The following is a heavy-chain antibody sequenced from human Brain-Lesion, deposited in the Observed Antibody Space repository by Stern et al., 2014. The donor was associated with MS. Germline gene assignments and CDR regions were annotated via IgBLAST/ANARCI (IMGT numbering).Heavy chain of an antibody. Sequence: VQLVESGPGLVKPSQTLSLSCTVSGGSISSGGYYWSWIRQPAGKGLEWIGRIFNSGRTSHNPSLTSRVTISIDTPKNQFSLRLNSMTAADTAVYYCARGRVVPGFQYYATDVWGQGTTVIVSS. CDR2: IFNSGRT. V-gene: IGHV4-61*02. J-gene: IGHJ6*02. D-gene: IGHD2-2*01. CDR3: ARGRVVPGFQYYATDV. CDR1: GGSISSGGYY.